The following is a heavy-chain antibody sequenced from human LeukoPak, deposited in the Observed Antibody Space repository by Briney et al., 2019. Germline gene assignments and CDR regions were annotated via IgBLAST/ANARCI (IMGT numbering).Heavy chain of an antibody. J-gene: IGHJ6*02. D-gene: IGHD3-10*01. CDR2: ISYDGSNK. CDR3: ASLPIRQYYGPDV. CDR1: GFTFSSYA. Sequence: GRSLRLSCGASGFTFSSYAMAWVRQAPGKGLEWVAVISYDGSNKYYADSVKGRFTISRDNSKNTLYLQMNSLRAEDTAVYYCASLPIRQYYGPDVWGQGTTVTVSS. V-gene: IGHV3-30*03.